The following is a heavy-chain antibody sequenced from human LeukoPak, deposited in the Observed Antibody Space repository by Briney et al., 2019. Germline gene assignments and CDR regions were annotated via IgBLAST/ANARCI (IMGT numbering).Heavy chain of an antibody. V-gene: IGHV4-30-4*08. CDR3: ARVPNGSGILFDP. Sequence: SETLSLTCSVSGDSISSSGYYWDWIRQPPGKGLEWIGYIYYSGSTYYNPSLKSRVTISVDTSKNQFSLKLSSVTAADTAVYYCARVPNGSGILFDPWGQGTLVTVSS. D-gene: IGHD3-10*01. J-gene: IGHJ5*02. CDR2: IYYSGST. CDR1: GDSISSSGYY.